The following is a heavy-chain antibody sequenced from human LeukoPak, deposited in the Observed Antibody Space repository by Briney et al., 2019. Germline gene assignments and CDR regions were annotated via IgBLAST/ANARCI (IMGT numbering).Heavy chain of an antibody. CDR2: IYYSGST. CDR3: ARSNSDSSGWYPYYYYGMDV. J-gene: IGHJ6*02. D-gene: IGHD6-19*01. Sequence: SETLSLTCTVSGGSTSSSSYYWGWIRQPPGKGLEWIGSIYYSGSTYYNPSLKSRVTISVDTSKNQFSLKLSSVTAADTAVYYCARSNSDSSGWYPYYYYGMDVWGQGTTVTVSS. CDR1: GGSTSSSSYY. V-gene: IGHV4-39*01.